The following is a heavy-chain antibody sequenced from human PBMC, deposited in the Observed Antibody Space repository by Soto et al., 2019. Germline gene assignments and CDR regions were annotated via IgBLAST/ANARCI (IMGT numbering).Heavy chain of an antibody. CDR3: AKSSGWRFDP. J-gene: IGHJ5*02. D-gene: IGHD6-19*01. Sequence: QVQLVQSGAEVKKPGASVKVSCKASGYTFTSYYMHWVRQAPGQGLGWMGIINPNGGSTTYAQQFQGRVTMTRDTSASTVYMELSSLRSEDTAVYYCAKSSGWRFDPWGQGTLVTVSS. CDR1: GYTFTSYY. V-gene: IGHV1-46*01. CDR2: INPNGGST.